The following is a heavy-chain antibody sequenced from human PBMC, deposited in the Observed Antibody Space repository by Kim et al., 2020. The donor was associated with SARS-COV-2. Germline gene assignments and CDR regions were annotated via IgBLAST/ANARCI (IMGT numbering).Heavy chain of an antibody. CDR3: ARDHSSGWWDHDAFDI. J-gene: IGHJ3*02. V-gene: IGHV1-69*01. D-gene: IGHD6-19*01. Sequence: KFQGIVTITADESTSTAYMELSSLRSEDTAVYYCARDHSSGWWDHDAFDIWGQGTMVTVSS.